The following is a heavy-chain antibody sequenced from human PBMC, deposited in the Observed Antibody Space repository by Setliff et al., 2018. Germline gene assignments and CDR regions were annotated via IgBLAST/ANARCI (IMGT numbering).Heavy chain of an antibody. CDR3: ARDPVVVVAAMSDAFDI. CDR1: GGSFSTYY. Sequence: SETLSLTCAVYGGSFSTYYWIWIRQPPGKGLEWIGEINHSGSTNYNPSLKSRVTISVDTSKNQFSLKLSSVTAADTAVYYCARDPVVVVAAMSDAFDIWGQGTMVTVSS. V-gene: IGHV4-34*01. J-gene: IGHJ3*02. CDR2: INHSGST. D-gene: IGHD2-15*01.